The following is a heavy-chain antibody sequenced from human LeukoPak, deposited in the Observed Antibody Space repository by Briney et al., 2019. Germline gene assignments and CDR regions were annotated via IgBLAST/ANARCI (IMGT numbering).Heavy chain of an antibody. CDR2: MNPNSGNT. Sequence: ASVKVSCKASGYTFTSYDINWVRQATGQGLEWMGWMNPNSGNTGYAQKLQGRVTMTTDTSTSTAYMELRSLRSDDTAVYYCAREGLVLEMATIGYYYMDVWGKGTTVTISS. D-gene: IGHD5-24*01. CDR1: GYTFTSYD. V-gene: IGHV1-8*01. CDR3: AREGLVLEMATIGYYYMDV. J-gene: IGHJ6*03.